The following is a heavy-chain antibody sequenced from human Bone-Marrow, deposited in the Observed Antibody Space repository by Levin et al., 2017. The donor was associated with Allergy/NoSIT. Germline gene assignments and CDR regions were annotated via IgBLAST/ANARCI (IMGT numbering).Heavy chain of an antibody. J-gene: IGHJ6*02. CDR3: AKPFNSGSSYYGMDV. Sequence: GESLKISCAASGFTLRRYGMHWVRQTPGKGLEWVAVFLHDANKKSYADSVEGRFTISGDTSKNTLYLQMNNLRPEDTAVYYCAKPFNSGSSYYGMDVWGQGTTVTVS. CDR2: FLHDANKK. CDR1: GFTLRRYG. V-gene: IGHV3-30*18. D-gene: IGHD5-12*01.